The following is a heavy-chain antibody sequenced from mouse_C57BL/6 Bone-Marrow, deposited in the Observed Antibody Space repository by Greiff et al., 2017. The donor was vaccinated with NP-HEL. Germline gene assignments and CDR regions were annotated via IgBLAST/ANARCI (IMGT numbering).Heavy chain of an antibody. J-gene: IGHJ4*01. CDR3: TITTVAYYYAMDY. CDR1: GFNIKDDY. V-gene: IGHV14-4*01. Sequence: VQLQQSGAELVRPGASVKLSCTASGFNIKDDYMHWVKQRPEQGLEWIGWIDPENGDTEYASKFQGKATITADPSSNTAYLQLSSLTSEDTAVYYCTITTVAYYYAMDYWGQGTSVTVSS. CDR2: IDPENGDT. D-gene: IGHD1-1*01.